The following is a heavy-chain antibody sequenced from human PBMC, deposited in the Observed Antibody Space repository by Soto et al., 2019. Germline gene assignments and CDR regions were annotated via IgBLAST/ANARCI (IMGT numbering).Heavy chain of an antibody. CDR1: GFTFSNAW. V-gene: IGHV3-15*07. CDR3: TTGPSRGSGYSDY. Sequence: GGSLRLSCAASGFTFSNAWMNWVRQAPGKGLEWVGRIKSKTDGGTTDYAAPVKGRFTISRDDSKNTLYLQMNSLKTEDTAVYYCTTGPSRGSGYSDYWGQGTLVTVSS. D-gene: IGHD3-22*01. CDR2: IKSKTDGGTT. J-gene: IGHJ4*02.